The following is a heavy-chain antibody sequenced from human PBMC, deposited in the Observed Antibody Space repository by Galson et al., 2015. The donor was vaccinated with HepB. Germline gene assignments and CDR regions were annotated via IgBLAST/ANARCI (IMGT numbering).Heavy chain of an antibody. CDR1: GSTFTNYY. D-gene: IGHD3-22*01. Sequence: SVKVSCKASGSTFTNYYMHWVRQAPGQGLEWMGIIDPSDGTANYAQNFQGRVTMTRDTSTSTVYMQLSSLRSEDTAVYYCARVQVEGRWLVGNTYYYGMDVWGQGTTVTVSS. V-gene: IGHV1-46*01. CDR2: IDPSDGTA. CDR3: ARVQVEGRWLVGNTYYYGMDV. J-gene: IGHJ6*02.